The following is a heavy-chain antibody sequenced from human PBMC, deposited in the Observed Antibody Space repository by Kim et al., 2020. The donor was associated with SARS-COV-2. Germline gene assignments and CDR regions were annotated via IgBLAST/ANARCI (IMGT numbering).Heavy chain of an antibody. J-gene: IGHJ4*02. CDR1: GFTFDDCA. D-gene: IGHD3-22*01. CDR3: AKAITRSYYDSSGYYDY. V-gene: IGHV3-9*01. CDR2: ISWNSGSI. Sequence: GGSLRLSCAASGFTFDDCAMHCVRQVPGKGLEWVSGISWNSGSIGYADSVKGRFTISRDNAQNSLYLQMNSLRPEDTALYYCAKAITRSYYDSSGYYDYWGQGTLVAVSS.